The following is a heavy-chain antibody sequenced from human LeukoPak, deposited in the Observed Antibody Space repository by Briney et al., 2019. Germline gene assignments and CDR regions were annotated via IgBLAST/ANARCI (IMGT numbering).Heavy chain of an antibody. J-gene: IGHJ4*02. CDR3: ARTLGVDTAMVSGY. CDR2: ISSSSSYI. CDR1: GFTFSSYS. Sequence: GGSLRLSCAASGFTFSSYSMNWVRQAPGKGLEWVSSISSSSSYIYYADSVKGRFTISRDSAKNSLYLQMNSLRAEDTAVYYCARTLGVDTAMVSGYWGQGTLVTVSS. D-gene: IGHD5-18*01. V-gene: IGHV3-21*01.